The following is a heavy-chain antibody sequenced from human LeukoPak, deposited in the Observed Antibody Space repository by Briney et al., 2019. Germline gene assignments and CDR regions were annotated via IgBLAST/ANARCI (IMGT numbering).Heavy chain of an antibody. CDR1: GFTFSSYA. V-gene: IGHV3-64*01. CDR2: ISSNGGST. Sequence: LSGGSLRLSCAASGFTFSSYAMHWVRQAPGKGLEYVSAISSNGGSTYYANSVKGRFTISRDNSKNTLYLQMGSLRAEDMAVYYCARETRSSRYYFDYWGQGTLVTVSS. J-gene: IGHJ4*02. CDR3: ARETRSSRYYFDY.